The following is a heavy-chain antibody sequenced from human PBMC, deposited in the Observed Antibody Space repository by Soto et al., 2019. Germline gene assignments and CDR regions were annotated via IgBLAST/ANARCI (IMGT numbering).Heavy chain of an antibody. CDR2: IRSKSYGKTT. V-gene: IGHV3-49*05. CDR3: TRERGDYGVPKWYFDL. CDR1: GFTFGDYG. Sequence: EVQLVESGGGLVRPGRSLRLSCSTSGFTFGDYGMTWFRQAPGKGLEWVGLIRSKSYGKTTEYAASATDRFTISRDDSKRIAYLQMNSLKADDTAVYYCTRERGDYGVPKWYFDLWGRGTLVTVSS. D-gene: IGHD4-17*01. J-gene: IGHJ2*01.